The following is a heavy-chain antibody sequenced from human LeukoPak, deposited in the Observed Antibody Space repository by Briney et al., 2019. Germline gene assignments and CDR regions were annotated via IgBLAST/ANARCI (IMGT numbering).Heavy chain of an antibody. D-gene: IGHD3-22*01. CDR1: GGSFSGYY. CDR2: INHSGST. V-gene: IGHV4-34*01. CDR3: ARATWDYSSGYQIDY. Sequence: PSEPLTLTCAVYGGSFSGYYWNWIRQPPGKGLEWIGEINHSGSTNYNPSLKSRVTISVDTSKNQFSLKLSSVTAADTAVYYCARATWDYSSGYQIDYWGQGTLVTVSS. J-gene: IGHJ4*02.